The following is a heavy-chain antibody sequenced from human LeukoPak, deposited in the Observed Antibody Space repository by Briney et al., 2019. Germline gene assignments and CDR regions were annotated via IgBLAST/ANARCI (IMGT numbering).Heavy chain of an antibody. J-gene: IGHJ4*02. V-gene: IGHV3-64*01. CDR2: ISSNGDST. D-gene: IGHD3-10*01. CDR3: AGDAVWFEESNPLDY. CDR1: GFTFSSYA. Sequence: TGGSLRLACAASGFTFSSYAMHWVRQAPGKGLEYVSGISSNGDSTYYANSVKGRFTISRDNSKNTLYLQMGSLRAEDMAVYYCAGDAVWFEESNPLDYWGQGTLVTVSP.